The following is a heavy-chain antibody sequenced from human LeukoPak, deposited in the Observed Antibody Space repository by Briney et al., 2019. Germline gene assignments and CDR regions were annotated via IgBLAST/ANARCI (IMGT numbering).Heavy chain of an antibody. V-gene: IGHV3-73*01. CDR3: SRQPPDYGGSDH. CDR2: IRSKANNYGT. D-gene: IGHD4/OR15-4a*01. CDR1: GFTFSGSG. J-gene: IGHJ4*02. Sequence: GGSLRLSCAASGFTFSGSGMHWGRQASGRGLEWVGRIRSKANNYGTAYAASVKGRFTISRDDPKNTAYLQMNSLKTEDTAVYYCSRQPPDYGGSDHWGQGNLVTVSS.